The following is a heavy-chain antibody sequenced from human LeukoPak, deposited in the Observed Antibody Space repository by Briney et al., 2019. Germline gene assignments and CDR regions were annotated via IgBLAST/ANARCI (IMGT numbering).Heavy chain of an antibody. V-gene: IGHV4-39*01. CDR2: IYHTGGS. CDR3: ARSLVVAATVDY. D-gene: IGHD2-15*01. CDR1: GGSITTGPYY. J-gene: IGHJ4*02. Sequence: KASETLSLTCTVSGGSITTGPYYWSWIRRPPGKGLEWIATIYHTGGSYYNSSLKGRATISVDTSKSQFSLKLSSVTAADTALYYCARSLVVAATVDYWGQGTLVTVSS.